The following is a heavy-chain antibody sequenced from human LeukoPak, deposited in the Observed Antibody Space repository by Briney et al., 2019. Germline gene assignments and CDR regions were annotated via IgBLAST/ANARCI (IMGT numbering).Heavy chain of an antibody. Sequence: SETLSLTCTVSGGSISSGGYYWSWVRQHPGKVLEWIGYIYYSGRTYYNPCLKSRVTISVDKSKNQFSLKLSSVTAADTAVYYCAREESSSLLFDYWGQGTLVTVSS. V-gene: IGHV4-31*03. CDR2: IYYSGRT. CDR3: AREESSSLLFDY. D-gene: IGHD6-13*01. CDR1: GGSISSGGYY. J-gene: IGHJ4*02.